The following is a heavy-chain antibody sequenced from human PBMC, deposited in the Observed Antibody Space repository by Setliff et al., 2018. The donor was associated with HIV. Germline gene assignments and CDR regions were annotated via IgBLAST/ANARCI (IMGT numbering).Heavy chain of an antibody. J-gene: IGHJ6*03. CDR3: ARGFGSSWGGNYYYYCMDV. CDR1: GGSISSHY. Sequence: PSETLSLTCTVSGGSISSHYWSWIRQPPGKGLEWIGYIYYSGSTNYNPSLKSRVTISVDTSKNQFSLKLSSVTAADTAVYYCARGFGSSWGGNYYYYCMDVWGKGTTVTVSS. D-gene: IGHD6-13*01. CDR2: IYYSGST. V-gene: IGHV4-59*11.